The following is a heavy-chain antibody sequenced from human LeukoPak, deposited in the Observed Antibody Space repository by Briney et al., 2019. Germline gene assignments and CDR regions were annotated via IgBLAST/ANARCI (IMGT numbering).Heavy chain of an antibody. CDR1: SGSISSGGYY. CDR2: FFYSGST. D-gene: IGHD2-15*01. J-gene: IGHJ6*02. V-gene: IGHV4-30-4*01. Sequence: SQTLSLTCTVSSGSISSGGYYWSWIRQPPGKGLEWIGYFFYSGSTYYNPSLKSRVTISVDTSKNQFSLKLSSVTAADTAVYYCARGAMVAATRSFYYGMDIWGQGTTVTVSS. CDR3: ARGAMVAATRSFYYGMDI.